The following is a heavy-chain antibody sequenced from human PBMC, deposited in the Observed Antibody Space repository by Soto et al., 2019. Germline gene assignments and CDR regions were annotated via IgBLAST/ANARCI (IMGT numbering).Heavy chain of an antibody. V-gene: IGHV1-69*04. Sequence: SVKFSYQASGSTFSTYTITWERQAPGQGLEWMGRIIPILGIANYAQKFQGRVTITADKSTSTAYMELSSLRSEDTAVYYCARDRDPYGSGSYLVFDIWGQGTMVTVSS. D-gene: IGHD3-10*01. CDR1: GSTFSTYT. CDR2: IIPILGIA. J-gene: IGHJ3*02. CDR3: ARDRDPYGSGSYLVFDI.